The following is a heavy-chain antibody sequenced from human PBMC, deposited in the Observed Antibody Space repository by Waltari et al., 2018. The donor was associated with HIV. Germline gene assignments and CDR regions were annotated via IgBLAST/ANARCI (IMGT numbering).Heavy chain of an antibody. V-gene: IGHV3-73*01. CDR3: ALYGFGPRYYGMDV. D-gene: IGHD2-8*01. CDR2: ITSKGDNYAT. CDR1: GFTFSDSH. J-gene: IGHJ6*02. Sequence: EVQLVESGGGLVQPGGSLKVSCAAFGFTFSDSHIPRVRQASGRGLEWVGRITSKGDNYATAYAASVKGRFTISRDDSKNTADLQMNSLKTEDTAIYYCALYGFGPRYYGMDVWGQGTTVTVSS.